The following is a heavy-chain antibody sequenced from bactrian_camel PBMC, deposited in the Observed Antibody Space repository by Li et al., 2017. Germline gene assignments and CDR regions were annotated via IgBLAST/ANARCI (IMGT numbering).Heavy chain of an antibody. J-gene: IGHJ4*01. CDR1: GTTNSGYC. Sequence: QLVESGGGSVQAGGSLRLSCSASGTTNSGYCMAWFRQGPENAREGVARIEADGSAVYADSVKGRFTISQDAAKNTRYLQMDNLKPEDSAMYRCARQRYRGRCVSALPAPVHYGYWGQGTQVTVS. CDR2: IEADGSA. V-gene: IGHV3S9*01. CDR3: ARQRYRGRCVSALPAPVHYGY. D-gene: IGHD4*01.